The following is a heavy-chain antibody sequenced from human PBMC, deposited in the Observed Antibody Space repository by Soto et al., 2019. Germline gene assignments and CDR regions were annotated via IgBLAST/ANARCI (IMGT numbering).Heavy chain of an antibody. V-gene: IGHV3-23*01. Sequence: EVQLLESGGGLVQPGGSLRLSCAASGFTFSSYAMSWVRQAPGKGLEWVSAISGSGGSTYYADSVKGRFTISRDNSKNTLYLQMNSLRAEDTAVYYCAKPHYDSSGATRTSFDYWGQGTLVTVSS. J-gene: IGHJ4*02. CDR1: GFTFSSYA. D-gene: IGHD3-22*01. CDR2: ISGSGGST. CDR3: AKPHYDSSGATRTSFDY.